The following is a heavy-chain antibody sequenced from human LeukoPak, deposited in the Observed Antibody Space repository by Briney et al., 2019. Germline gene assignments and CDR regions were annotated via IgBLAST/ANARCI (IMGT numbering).Heavy chain of an antibody. CDR3: ARDRDFWSGSGVDYMDV. CDR2: IYYSGST. Sequence: PSQTLSLTCTVSGGSLSSGDYYWSWTRQPPGKGREWFGYIYYSGSTYYNPALKSRVTISGDTSKNQFSLKLSSVTAANTAVYYCARDRDFWSGSGVDYMDVWGKGTTVTVSS. D-gene: IGHD3-3*01. J-gene: IGHJ6*03. CDR1: GGSLSSGDYY. V-gene: IGHV4-30-4*08.